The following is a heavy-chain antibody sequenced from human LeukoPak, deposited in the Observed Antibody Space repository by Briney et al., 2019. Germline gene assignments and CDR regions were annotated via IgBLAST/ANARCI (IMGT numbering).Heavy chain of an antibody. V-gene: IGHV4-39*01. CDR3: APSRSGSYSR. CDR2: IYYSGST. J-gene: IGHJ4*02. Sequence: SETLSLTSTVYGGSISSISYYWGWIRQPPGKGLEWFGSIYYSGSTYYNPSLKSRVTISVDTSKNQFSLKLSSVTAADTAVYYCAPSRSGSYSRWGQGTLVTVSS. D-gene: IGHD1-26*01. CDR1: GGSISSISYY.